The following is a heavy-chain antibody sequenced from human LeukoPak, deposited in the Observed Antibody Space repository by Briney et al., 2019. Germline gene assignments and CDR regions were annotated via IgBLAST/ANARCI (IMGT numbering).Heavy chain of an antibody. CDR3: ARDLAYCSSTSCPTPYYYFYYMDV. CDR2: IYTSGST. D-gene: IGHD2-2*01. Sequence: SETLSLTCAVSGGPISSYYWSWIRQPAGKGLEWIGRIYTSGSTNYNPSLKSRVTMSVDTSKNQFSLKLSSVTAADTAVYYCARDLAYCSSTSCPTPYYYFYYMDVWGKGTTVTVSS. J-gene: IGHJ6*03. V-gene: IGHV4-4*07. CDR1: GGPISSYY.